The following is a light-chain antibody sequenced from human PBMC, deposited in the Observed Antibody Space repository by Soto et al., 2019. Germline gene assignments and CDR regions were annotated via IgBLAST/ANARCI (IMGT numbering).Light chain of an antibody. J-gene: IGKJ1*01. V-gene: IGKV3-20*01. CDR3: QQHDRSPPSWT. CDR1: QSVSNNY. Sequence: ETVLTQSPGTLSLSPGERATLFCRASQSVSNNYLAWYQQKPGQTPRLLIYDASTRATGIPVRFSGSGSGTDSTLSISRLEPEAFAVYYCQQHDRSPPSWTFGQGTKVEIK. CDR2: DAS.